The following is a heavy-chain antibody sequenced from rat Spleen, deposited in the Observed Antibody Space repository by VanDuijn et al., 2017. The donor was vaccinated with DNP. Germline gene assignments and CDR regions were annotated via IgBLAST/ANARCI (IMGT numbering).Heavy chain of an antibody. CDR3: ARAYSGDY. CDR1: GFTFSSYW. V-gene: IGHV5-58*01. D-gene: IGHD1-1*01. Sequence: EVQLVETGGGLVQPGRSLKLSCVASGFTFSSYWMFWIRQAPGKGLEWVASISTSGGSTYYRYSVKGRFTVSRDNAKSTLYLQMDSLRSEDTATYYCARAYSGDYWGQGVMVTVSS. J-gene: IGHJ2*01. CDR2: ISTSGGST.